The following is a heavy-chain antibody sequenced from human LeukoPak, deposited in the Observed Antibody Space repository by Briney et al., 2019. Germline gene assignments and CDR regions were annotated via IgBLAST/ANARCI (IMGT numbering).Heavy chain of an antibody. CDR1: GLSFNTYA. CDR2: ISYDGSYT. V-gene: IGHV3-30*04. CDR3: ARALDV. Sequence: GGSLRLSCVDSGLSFNTYAMHWVRQAPGKGLEWVAAISYDGSYTYYRDSVRGRFTISRDNTKNTMYLQMNSLRAEDTAMYYCARALDVWGKGTTVTVSS. J-gene: IGHJ6*04.